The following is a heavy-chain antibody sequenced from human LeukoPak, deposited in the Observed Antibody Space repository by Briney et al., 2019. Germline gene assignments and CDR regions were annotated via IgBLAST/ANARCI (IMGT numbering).Heavy chain of an antibody. D-gene: IGHD6-19*01. V-gene: IGHV4-59*01. Sequence: SETLSLTCTVSGGSIGSYYWNWIRQPPGKGLEWIGYIYYSGSTNYNPSPKSRVTISVDTSKNQFSLKLSSVTAADTAVYYCARDIAVAGGYYYYGMDVWGQGTTVTVSS. CDR1: GGSIGSYY. CDR3: ARDIAVAGGYYYYGMDV. CDR2: IYYSGST. J-gene: IGHJ6*02.